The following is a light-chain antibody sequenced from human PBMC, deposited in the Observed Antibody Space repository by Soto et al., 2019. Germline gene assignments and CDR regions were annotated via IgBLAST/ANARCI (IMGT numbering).Light chain of an antibody. CDR2: WAS. V-gene: IGKV4-1*01. Sequence: DFVLTQSPDSLDVSLGETATISCKTSRSALFSASNKNYIAWYQRRPGQPLKLLFYWASTRASGVSDRFSGSASGTDCTLTISSLQPKDAAVYYCQQYGGSPLFTFGPGTRVDFK. CDR3: QQYGGSPLFT. CDR1: RSALFSASNKNY. J-gene: IGKJ3*01.